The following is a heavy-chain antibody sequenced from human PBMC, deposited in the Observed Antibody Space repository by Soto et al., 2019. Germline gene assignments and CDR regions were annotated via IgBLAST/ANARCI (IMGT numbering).Heavy chain of an antibody. CDR2: IHYSGTATYN. CDR3: AWDTGGFDY. J-gene: IGHJ4*02. D-gene: IGHD7-27*01. V-gene: IGHV4-59*01. CDR1: GDSINHSY. Sequence: QVQLQESGPGLVRPSETLSLTCAVSGDSINHSYWTWIRQPPGKGIDWIGYIHYSGTATYNPYNPSLKGRVAISVDTSKQQFSLRLTSVTAADTAVYYCAWDTGGFDYWGQGALVTVSS.